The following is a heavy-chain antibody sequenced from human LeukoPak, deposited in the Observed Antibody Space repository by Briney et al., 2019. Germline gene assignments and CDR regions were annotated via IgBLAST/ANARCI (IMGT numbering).Heavy chain of an antibody. J-gene: IGHJ6*03. CDR2: INWNGGST. D-gene: IGHD1-26*01. V-gene: IGHV3-20*04. CDR3: ARDRGSYGRYYYYYYYMDV. CDR1: GFTFDDYG. Sequence: GGSLRLSCAASGFTFDDYGMSWVRQAPGKGLEWVSGINWNGGSTGYADSVKGRFTISRDNAKNSLYLQMNSLRAEDTALYYCARDRGSYGRYYYYYYYMDVWGKGITVTVSS.